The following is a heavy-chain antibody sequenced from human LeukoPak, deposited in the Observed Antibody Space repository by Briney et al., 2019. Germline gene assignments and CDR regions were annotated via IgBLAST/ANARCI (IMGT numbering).Heavy chain of an antibody. D-gene: IGHD3-9*01. CDR2: ISGSGGST. CDR1: GFTFSSYA. Sequence: GGSLRLSCAASGFTFSSYAMSWVRQTPGKGLEWVSAISGSGGSTYYADSVKGRFTISRDDSKNTLYLQMNSLKTEDTAVYYCTPDILGDWGQGTLVTVSS. V-gene: IGHV3-23*01. CDR3: TPDILGD. J-gene: IGHJ4*02.